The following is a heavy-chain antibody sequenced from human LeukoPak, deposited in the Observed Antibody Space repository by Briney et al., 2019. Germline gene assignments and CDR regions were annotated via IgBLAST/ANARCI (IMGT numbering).Heavy chain of an antibody. D-gene: IGHD3-9*01. CDR2: IKSKTDGETT. CDR1: GFTFSNAW. V-gene: IGHV3-15*01. Sequence: PGGSLRLSCAASGFTFSNAWMSWVRQAPGKGLEWVGRIKSKTDGETTDYAAPVKGRFTISRDDSKNTLYLQMNSLKTEDTAVYYCTTAPLRYFDWFFDYWGQGTLVTVSS. CDR3: TTAPLRYFDWFFDY. J-gene: IGHJ4*02.